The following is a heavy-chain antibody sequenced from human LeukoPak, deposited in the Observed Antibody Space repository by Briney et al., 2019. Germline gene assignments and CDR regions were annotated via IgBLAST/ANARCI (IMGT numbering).Heavy chain of an antibody. D-gene: IGHD3-22*01. V-gene: IGHV3-74*01. J-gene: IGHJ5*02. CDR3: ARDRRYFDSSGYYWFDP. CDR1: GFTFSSYW. CDR2: INSDGSTT. Sequence: GGSLRLSCAASGFTFSSYWMHWVRQAPGKGLVWASRINSDGSTTSYADSVKGRFTISRDNAKNTLYLQMNSLRAEDTAVYYCARDRRYFDSSGYYWFDPWGQGTLVTVSS.